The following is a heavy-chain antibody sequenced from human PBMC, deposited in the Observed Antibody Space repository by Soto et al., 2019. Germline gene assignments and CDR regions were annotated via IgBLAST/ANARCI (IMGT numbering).Heavy chain of an antibody. CDR2: ISGSGLTK. CDR1: GFTLTSFA. D-gene: IGHD3-10*01. V-gene: IGHV3-48*01. J-gene: IGHJ4*02. CDR3: VRGGRPFDY. Sequence: GGSLKLSCAASGFTLTSFALTWARQAPGKGLEWVSSISGSGLTKYFEDSVKGRFTISRDNAKNSLYLQMNSLRAEDTAVYYCVRGGRPFDYWGQGTLVTVSS.